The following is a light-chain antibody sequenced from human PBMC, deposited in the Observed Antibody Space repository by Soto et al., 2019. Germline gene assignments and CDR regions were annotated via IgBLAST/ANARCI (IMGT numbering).Light chain of an antibody. CDR2: GNT. CDR3: QTYARRLSGSV. J-gene: IGLJ1*01. CDR1: SSNIGTGYD. V-gene: IGLV1-40*01. Sequence: QSVLTQPPSVSGAPGQRVTISCTGSSSNIGTGYDVHWYQHLPGTAPKLLIYGNTNRPSGVPDRFSGSKSGTSASLAITGLQAEDEADYYCQTYARRLSGSVFGTGTKLTVL.